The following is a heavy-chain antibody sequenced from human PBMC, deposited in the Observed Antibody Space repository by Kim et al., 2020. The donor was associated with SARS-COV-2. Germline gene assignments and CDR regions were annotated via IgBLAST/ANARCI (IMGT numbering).Heavy chain of an antibody. V-gene: IGHV1-18*01. CDR3: AREGSMVPDY. D-gene: IGHD3-10*01. CDR2: NT. J-gene: IGHJ4*02. Sequence: NTNYAQKLQGRVTMTTDTSTSTAYMELRSLRSDDTAVYYCAREGSMVPDYWGQGTLVTVSS.